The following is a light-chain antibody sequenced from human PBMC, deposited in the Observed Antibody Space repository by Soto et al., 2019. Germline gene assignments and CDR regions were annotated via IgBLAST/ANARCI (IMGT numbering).Light chain of an antibody. CDR1: SSDVGGYNY. Sequence: QSALTQPASVSGSPGQSITISCTGTSSDVGGYNYVSWYQQHPGKVPKLMIYEVSHRPSGVSNRFSGSKSGTTASLTISGLQAEDEGDYYCSSYRSGTPVFATGTKLTVL. J-gene: IGLJ1*01. CDR3: SSYRSGTPV. V-gene: IGLV2-14*01. CDR2: EVS.